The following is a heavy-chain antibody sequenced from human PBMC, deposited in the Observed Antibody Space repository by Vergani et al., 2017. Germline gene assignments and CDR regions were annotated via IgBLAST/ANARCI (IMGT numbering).Heavy chain of an antibody. D-gene: IGHD3-10*01. CDR2: IHQSGRT. J-gene: IGHJ3*02. V-gene: IGHV4-61*03. CDR1: GGSISSGPYS. CDR3: ARDTFEYDSGSYDDTFDS. Sequence: QMQLQESGPGLVKPSQTLSLTCSVSGGSISSGPYSWSWVRRPPGKGLEWIGYIHQSGRTNSNPSLKSRVTISIDTSKNRFSLRLSSVTTADTAVYYCARDTFEYDSGSYDDTFDSWGQGTMVIVSS.